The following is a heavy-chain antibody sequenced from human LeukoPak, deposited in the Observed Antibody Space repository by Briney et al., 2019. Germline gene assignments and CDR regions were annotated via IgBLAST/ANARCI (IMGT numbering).Heavy chain of an antibody. J-gene: IGHJ4*02. CDR3: ARPSPYYYDSSGGIFDY. V-gene: IGHV4-30-2*01. CDR2: IYHSGST. CDR1: GGSISSGGYS. Sequence: SQTLSLTCAVSGGSISSGGYSWSWIRQPPGKGLEWIGYIYHSGSTYYNPSLKSRVTISVDRSKNQFSLKLSSVTAADTAVYYCARPSPYYYDSSGGIFDYWGQGTLVTVSS. D-gene: IGHD3-22*01.